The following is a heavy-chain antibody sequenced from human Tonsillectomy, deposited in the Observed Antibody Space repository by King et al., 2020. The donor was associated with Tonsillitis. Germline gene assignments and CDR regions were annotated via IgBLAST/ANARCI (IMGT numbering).Heavy chain of an antibody. V-gene: IGHV3-15*01. CDR2: IQSKTDGGTT. D-gene: IGHD1-26*01. CDR3: TTGLPVKAGCSYYGDFDY. CDR1: GFSFNNAW. Sequence: VQLVESGGGLVKPGGSLRLSCAASGFSFNNAWMSWVRQIPGKGLEWVGRIQSKTDGGTTDYAAPVKGRFTISRDDSKTTLYLQMNSLKTEETAFYYCTTGLPVKAGCSYYGDFDYWGQGTLVTVSS. J-gene: IGHJ4*02.